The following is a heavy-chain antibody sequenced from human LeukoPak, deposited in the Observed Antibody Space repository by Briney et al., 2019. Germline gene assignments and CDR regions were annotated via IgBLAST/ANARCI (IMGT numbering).Heavy chain of an antibody. V-gene: IGHV3-64*04. CDR1: RFTFSNFN. Sequence: GGSLRLSCSASRFTFSNFNMHWVRQAPGKGLQFVSGITSDGGSIDYGDSVKGRFTVSRDNSKNTLYLQMNSLRAEDTAVYYCAKDGRRSRNWLTHWFDPWGQGTLVTVSS. J-gene: IGHJ5*02. CDR2: ITSDGGSI. D-gene: IGHD3-16*01. CDR3: AKDGRRSRNWLTHWFDP.